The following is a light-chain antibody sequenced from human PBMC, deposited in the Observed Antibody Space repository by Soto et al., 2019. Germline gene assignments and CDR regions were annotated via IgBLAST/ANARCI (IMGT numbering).Light chain of an antibody. CDR3: VLYVGSGIWV. CDR2: STN. CDR1: SGSVSTSYY. V-gene: IGLV8-61*01. J-gene: IGLJ3*02. Sequence: QTVVTQEPSLSVSPGGTVTLTCALSSGSVSTSYYPSWYQQTPGQALRTLIYSTNTRSSGVPDRFSGSILGNKAALTIAGAQADDESDYYCVLYVGSGIWVFGGGTKLTVL.